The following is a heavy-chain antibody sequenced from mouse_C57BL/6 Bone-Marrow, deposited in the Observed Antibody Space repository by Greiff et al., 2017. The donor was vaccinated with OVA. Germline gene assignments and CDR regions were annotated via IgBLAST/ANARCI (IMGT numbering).Heavy chain of an antibody. D-gene: IGHD3-2*02. J-gene: IGHJ3*01. V-gene: IGHV1-81*01. CDR3: GRRPGQLRLRVFAY. Sequence: QVQLMESGAELARPGASVKLSCKASGYTFTSYGISWVKQRTGQGLEWIGEIYPRSGNTYYNEKFKGKATLTADKSSSTAYMGLRSLTSEDSAVYFCGRRPGQLRLRVFAYWGQGALVTVSA. CDR1: GYTFTSYG. CDR2: IYPRSGNT.